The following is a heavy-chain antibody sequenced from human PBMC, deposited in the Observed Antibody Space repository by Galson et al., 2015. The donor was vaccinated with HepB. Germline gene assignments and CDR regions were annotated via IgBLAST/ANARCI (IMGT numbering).Heavy chain of an antibody. CDR1: EFTFSSYA. V-gene: IGHV3-30*04. J-gene: IGHJ4*02. D-gene: IGHD1-26*01. CDR3: ARDLVGATWDGDY. CDR2: ISYDGSNK. Sequence: SLRLSCAASEFTFSSYAMHWVRQAPGKGLEWVAVISYDGSNKYYADSVKGRFTISRDNSKNTLYLQMNSLRAEDTAVYYCARDLVGATWDGDYWGQGTLVTVSS.